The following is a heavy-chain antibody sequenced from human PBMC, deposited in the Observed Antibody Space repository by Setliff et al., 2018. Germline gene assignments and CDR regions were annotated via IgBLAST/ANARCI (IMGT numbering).Heavy chain of an antibody. V-gene: IGHV4-39*07. CDR1: GGSISSGIYY. Sequence: SETLSLTCTVSGGSISSGIYYWSWIRQPPGKRLEWIGEIIHSGSTNYNPSLKSRVTIPMETSKNQFSLKLNSVTAADMAVYYCAREQWLDPPGYYYMDVWAKGTTVTVSS. CDR2: IIHSGST. J-gene: IGHJ6*03. D-gene: IGHD6-19*01. CDR3: AREQWLDPPGYYYMDV.